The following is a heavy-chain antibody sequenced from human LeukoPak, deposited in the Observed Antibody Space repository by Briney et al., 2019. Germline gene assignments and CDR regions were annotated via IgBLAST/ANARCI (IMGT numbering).Heavy chain of an antibody. D-gene: IGHD6-13*01. CDR1: GGSISSYY. V-gene: IGHV4-59*01. CDR2: IYYSGTT. Sequence: PSETLSLTCTVSGGSISSYYWSWIRQPPGKGLEWIGYIYYSGTTNYNPSLKSRVTISVDTSKNQFSLKLSSVTAADTAVYYCARGVYIAAAQYGYWGQGTLVTVSS. J-gene: IGHJ4*02. CDR3: ARGVYIAAAQYGY.